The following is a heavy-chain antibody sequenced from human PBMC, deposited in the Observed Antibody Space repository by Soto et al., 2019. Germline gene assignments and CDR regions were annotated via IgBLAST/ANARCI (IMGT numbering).Heavy chain of an antibody. Sequence: SVKVSCKASGGTFSSYTISWVRQAPGQGLEWMGRIIPILGIANYAQKFQGRVTITEDKSTDTAYMELSSLRSEDTAVYYCAPRYYDFWSGYYGNDYWGQGTLVTVSS. D-gene: IGHD3-3*01. CDR3: APRYYDFWSGYYGNDY. J-gene: IGHJ4*02. CDR1: GGTFSSYT. V-gene: IGHV1-69*02. CDR2: IIPILGIA.